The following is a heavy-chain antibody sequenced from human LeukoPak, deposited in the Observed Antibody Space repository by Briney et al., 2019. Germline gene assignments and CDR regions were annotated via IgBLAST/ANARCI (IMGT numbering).Heavy chain of an antibody. CDR3: AKSAIVGATYRGNY. CDR1: GFTFSSYA. D-gene: IGHD1-26*01. CDR2: FSGSGGST. Sequence: GGSLRLSCAASGFTFSSYAMSWVRQAPGKGLEWVSTFSGSGGSTHYADSVKGRFTISRDNSKNTLYLQMNSLRDEDTAVYYCAKSAIVGATYRGNYWGQGTLVTVSS. J-gene: IGHJ4*02. V-gene: IGHV3-23*01.